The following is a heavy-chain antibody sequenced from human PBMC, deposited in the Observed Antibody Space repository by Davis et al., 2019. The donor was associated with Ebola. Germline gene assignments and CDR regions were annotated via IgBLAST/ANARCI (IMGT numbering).Heavy chain of an antibody. CDR2: IKEDGSEK. CDR3: AKRGFMVQGVIDYYGMDV. V-gene: IGHV3-7*03. D-gene: IGHD3-10*01. CDR1: GFTFSSYW. J-gene: IGHJ6*02. Sequence: GGSLRLSCVASGFTFSSYWMSWVRQAPGKGLEWVASIKEDGSEKYYLDSVKGRFTTSRDNAQNSLYLQMNSLRDEDTAVYYCAKRGFMVQGVIDYYGMDVWGQGTTVTVSS.